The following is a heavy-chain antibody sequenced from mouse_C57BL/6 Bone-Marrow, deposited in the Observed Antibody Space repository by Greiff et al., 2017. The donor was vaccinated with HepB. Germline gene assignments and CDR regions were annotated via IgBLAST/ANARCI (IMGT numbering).Heavy chain of an antibody. V-gene: IGHV14-4*01. CDR2: IDPENGDT. Sequence: EVQLQQSGAELVRPGASVKLSCTASGFNIKDDYMHWVKQRPEQGLEWIGWIDPENGDTEYASKFQGKATIPADTSSNTAYLQLSSLTSEDTAVYYCTTNGYYDYWGQGTTLTVSS. CDR3: TTNGYYDY. J-gene: IGHJ2*01. CDR1: GFNIKDDY. D-gene: IGHD2-3*01.